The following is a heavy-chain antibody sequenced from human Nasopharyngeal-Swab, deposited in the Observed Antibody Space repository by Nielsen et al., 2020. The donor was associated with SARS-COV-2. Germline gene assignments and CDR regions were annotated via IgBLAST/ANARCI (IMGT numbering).Heavy chain of an antibody. CDR2: ISAYNGNT. J-gene: IGHJ4*01. V-gene: IGHV1-18*01. CDR1: GYTFTSYG. CDR3: ARADSSNYDFWSGYYTRFDY. D-gene: IGHD3-3*01. Sequence: ASVKVSCKASGYTFTSYGISWMRQDPGQGLEWMGWISAYNGNTNYAQKLQGRVTMTTDTSTSTAYMELRSLRSADTAVYYCARADSSNYDFWSGYYTRFDYCGHGTLVTVSS.